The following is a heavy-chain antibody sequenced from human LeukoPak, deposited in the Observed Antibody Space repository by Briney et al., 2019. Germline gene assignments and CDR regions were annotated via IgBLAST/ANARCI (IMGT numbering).Heavy chain of an antibody. CDR3: AKYRLAAAGDY. CDR1: GFTFSTYN. V-gene: IGHV3-21*04. Sequence: KTGGSLRLSCTASGFTFSTYNMNWVRQAPGKGLEWVSFISTSSSYIYYADSVKGRFTISRDNAKNSLYLQMNSLRAEDTAVYYCAKYRLAAAGDYWGQGTLVTVSS. J-gene: IGHJ4*02. CDR2: ISTSSSYI. D-gene: IGHD6-13*01.